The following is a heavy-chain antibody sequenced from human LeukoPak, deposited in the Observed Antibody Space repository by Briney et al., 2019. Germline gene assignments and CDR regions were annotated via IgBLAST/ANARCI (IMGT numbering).Heavy chain of an antibody. CDR2: INAGNGNT. Sequence: ASVKVSCKASGYTFTSYAMHWVRQAPGQRLEWMGWINAGNGNTKYSQKFQGRVTITRDTSASTAYMELRSLRSDDTAVYYCARDDGYYDSKGYWGQGTLVTVSS. CDR1: GYTFTSYA. J-gene: IGHJ4*02. V-gene: IGHV1-3*01. CDR3: ARDDGYYDSKGY. D-gene: IGHD3-22*01.